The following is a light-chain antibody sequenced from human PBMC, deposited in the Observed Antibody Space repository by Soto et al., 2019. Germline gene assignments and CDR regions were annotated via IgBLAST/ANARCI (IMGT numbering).Light chain of an antibody. CDR1: QSVSSNY. CDR2: GAS. J-gene: IGKJ1*01. CDR3: QQYGSSGT. Sequence: ILMTQSPSTLPVSPGERAPLSCRASQSVSSNYLAWYQQKPGHAPSLLIYGASSRATGIPDRLSGSGSGTDFTLTISRLEPEDFAVYYCQQYGSSGTFGQGTKVDIK. V-gene: IGKV3-20*01.